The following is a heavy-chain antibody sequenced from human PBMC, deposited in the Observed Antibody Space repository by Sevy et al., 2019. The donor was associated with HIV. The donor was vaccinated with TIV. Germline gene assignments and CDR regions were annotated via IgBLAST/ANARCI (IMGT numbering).Heavy chain of an antibody. D-gene: IGHD2-2*01. V-gene: IGHV3-30*02. J-gene: IGHJ6*02. CDR3: AKVLRIVEIPAAIDYYYGMDV. CDR1: GFTFSNYG. Sequence: GGSLRLSCAASGFTFSNYGMHWVRQAPGKGLEWVAFIRFDATIKYYRDSVKGRLPISRDNSKSTLYLQMNSLRAEDTAVYFCAKVLRIVEIPAAIDYYYGMDVWGQGTTVTVSS. CDR2: IRFDATIK.